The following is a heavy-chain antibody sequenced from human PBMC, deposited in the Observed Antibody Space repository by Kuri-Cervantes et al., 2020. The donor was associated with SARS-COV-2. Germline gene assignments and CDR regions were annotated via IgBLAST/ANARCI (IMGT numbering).Heavy chain of an antibody. V-gene: IGHV1-18*01. CDR3: ARGYCSSTSCYFFDY. J-gene: IGHJ4*02. CDR2: ISAYNSNT. D-gene: IGHD2-2*01. CDR1: GYTFTSYG. Sequence: ASVKVSCKASGYTFTSYGISWVRQAPGQGLEWMGWISAYNSNTNYAQKLQGRVTMTTDTSTSTAYMELRSLRSDDTAVYYCARGYCSSTSCYFFDYWGQGTLVTVSS.